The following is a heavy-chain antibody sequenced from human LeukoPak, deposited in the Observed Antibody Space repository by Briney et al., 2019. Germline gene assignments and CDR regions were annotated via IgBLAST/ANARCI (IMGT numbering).Heavy chain of an antibody. V-gene: IGHV1-18*01. Sequence: GASVKVSCKTSGYTFTTYAITWVRQAPGQGLEWMGWSRIYTESHFYADSLQDRVTMTTETSTNTAYMELRSLTSDDTAVYYCARLGTSGDPFDYWGQGTLVTVSS. CDR1: GYTFTTYA. D-gene: IGHD4-17*01. CDR3: ARLGTSGDPFDY. J-gene: IGHJ4*02. CDR2: SRIYTESH.